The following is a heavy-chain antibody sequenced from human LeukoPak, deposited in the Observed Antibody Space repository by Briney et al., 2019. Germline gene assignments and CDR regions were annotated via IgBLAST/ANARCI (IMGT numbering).Heavy chain of an antibody. CDR3: ARHYPPGNWLDP. Sequence: GESLKISCQGSGYSFSSYWITWVRQMPGKGLEWMGRIDLSDSYTSYSPPFQGHVTLSADKSISTAFLEWSSLRASDTAIYYCARHYPPGNWLDPWGQGTLVTVSS. J-gene: IGHJ5*02. V-gene: IGHV5-10-1*01. CDR1: GYSFSSYW. D-gene: IGHD3-10*01. CDR2: IDLSDSYT.